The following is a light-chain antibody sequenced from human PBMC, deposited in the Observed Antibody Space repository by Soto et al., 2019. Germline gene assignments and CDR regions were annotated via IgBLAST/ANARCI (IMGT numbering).Light chain of an antibody. CDR3: LLSYSGARWGV. V-gene: IGLV7-46*01. J-gene: IGLJ2*01. Sequence: QAVVTQEPSLTVSPGGTVTLTCCSSTGAVTSGHDTYWFQQKPGQAPRTLIYDTSNTHSLTPARFSGSLLAGKAALTISVEPAEDEDDYYCLLSYSGARWGVFGGGTKLTVL. CDR2: DTS. CDR1: TGAVTSGHD.